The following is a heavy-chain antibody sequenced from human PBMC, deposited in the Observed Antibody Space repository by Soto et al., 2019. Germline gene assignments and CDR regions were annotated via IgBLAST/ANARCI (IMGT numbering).Heavy chain of an antibody. Sequence: GGSLRLSCAASGFTFDDYTMHWVRQAPGKGLEWVSLITCSSGHTYYADPVKGRFTISRDNAKNSLFLQMNSLRAEDTAVYYCARDWYGYGDAGAFDIWGQGTMVTVSS. V-gene: IGHV3-43*01. CDR2: ITCSSGHT. J-gene: IGHJ3*02. CDR3: ARDWYGYGDAGAFDI. CDR1: GFTFDDYT. D-gene: IGHD4-17*01.